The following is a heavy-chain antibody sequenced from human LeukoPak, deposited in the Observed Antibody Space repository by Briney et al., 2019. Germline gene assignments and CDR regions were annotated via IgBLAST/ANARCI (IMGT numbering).Heavy chain of an antibody. V-gene: IGHV3-74*01. Sequence: XAXSXXTFXXYWMHWVRQTPGKGLMWVARIKSDGSTIYADSVQGRFTISRDNAKNMVYLQMNSLRADDTAIYYCTXXXXYXXGXXTXXXXXSWGXXXRVTVSS. CDR3: TXXXXYXXGXXTXXXXXS. CDR1: XXTFXXYW. CDR2: IKSDGST. J-gene: IGHJ5*01.